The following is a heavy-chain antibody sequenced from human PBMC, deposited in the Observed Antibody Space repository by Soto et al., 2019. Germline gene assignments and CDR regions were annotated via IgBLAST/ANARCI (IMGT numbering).Heavy chain of an antibody. D-gene: IGHD3-10*01. Sequence: SETLSLTCTVSGGSISNGGYYWSWIRQPPGKGLEWIGYISDSGNTKYNPSLNSRVTISVDTSRTQFSLNLNSVTAADTAVYYCATSMVRGPFDYWGQGTLVTVSS. V-gene: IGHV4-61*08. CDR2: ISDSGNT. CDR3: ATSMVRGPFDY. J-gene: IGHJ4*02. CDR1: GGSISNGGYY.